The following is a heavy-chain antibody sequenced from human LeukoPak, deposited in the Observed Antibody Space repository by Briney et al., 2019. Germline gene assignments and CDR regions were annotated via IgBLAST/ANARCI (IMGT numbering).Heavy chain of an antibody. CDR3: AKGGQGGYYDSSGYPLYYYGMDV. V-gene: IGHV3-23*01. CDR2: ISGSGGST. Sequence: PGGSLRLSCAASGFTFSSYAMSWVRQAPGKGLEWVSAISGSGGSTYYADSVKGRFTISRDNSKNTLYLQMNSLRAEETAVYYCAKGGQGGYYDSSGYPLYYYGMDVWGQGTTVTVSS. J-gene: IGHJ6*02. CDR1: GFTFSSYA. D-gene: IGHD3-22*01.